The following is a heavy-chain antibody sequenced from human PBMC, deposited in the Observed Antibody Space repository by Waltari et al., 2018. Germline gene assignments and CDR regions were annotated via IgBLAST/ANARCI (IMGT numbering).Heavy chain of an antibody. J-gene: IGHJ4*02. CDR3: VKDRFTKWSFDY. CDR2: ISKDGSKQ. CDR1: GFSFTYGG. D-gene: IGHD2-15*01. V-gene: IGHV3-30*18. Sequence: QVQLVESGGGVVQPGGSLKLSCAASGFSFTYGGMHWVRQAPGKGLEWVTVISKDGSKQFYADAVKGRFTVSRDISKNTLYLQMNSLRPEDTAVYYCVKDRFTKWSFDYWGQGTLVTVSS.